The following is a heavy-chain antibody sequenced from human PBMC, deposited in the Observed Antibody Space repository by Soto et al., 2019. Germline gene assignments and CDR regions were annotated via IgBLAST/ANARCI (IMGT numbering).Heavy chain of an antibody. V-gene: IGHV3-7*01. D-gene: IGHD2-15*01. CDR1: GFTFSSHW. Sequence: EVQLVESGGGLVQPGGSLRLSCVGSGFTFSSHWMSWVRQAPGKGLEWVANIKQEGSEKYYVDSVKGRFTISRDNARNSLYLQMASLRVEDTATYYCARGEPGVVVAATPPRTWGQGTLVTVSS. CDR2: IKQEGSEK. CDR3: ARGEPGVVVAATPPRT. J-gene: IGHJ5*02.